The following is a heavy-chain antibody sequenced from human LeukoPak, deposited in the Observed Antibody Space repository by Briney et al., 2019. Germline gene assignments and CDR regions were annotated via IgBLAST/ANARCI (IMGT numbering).Heavy chain of an antibody. Sequence: HPGGSLRLSCAASGFTFSSNYMSWVRQAPGKGLEWVSVIYRGGSTYYADSVKGRFTISRDNSKNTLYLQMNSLRAEDTAVYYCARDLWSGYDFYYYGMDVWGQGTTVTVSS. CDR1: GFTFSSNY. V-gene: IGHV3-66*01. D-gene: IGHD3-3*01. CDR3: ARDLWSGYDFYYYGMDV. CDR2: IYRGGST. J-gene: IGHJ6*02.